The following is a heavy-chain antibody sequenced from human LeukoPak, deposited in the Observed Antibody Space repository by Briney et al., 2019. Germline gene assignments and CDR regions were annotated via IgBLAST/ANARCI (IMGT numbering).Heavy chain of an antibody. CDR2: IIPILGIA. CDR3: ARENYYDSSGYYRGYFDY. J-gene: IGHJ4*02. V-gene: IGHV1-69*04. Sequence: SVKVSWKDCGGTFNGYTISWVRKATGQGLEWMGRIIPILGIANYAQKFQGRVTITADKSTSTAYMELSSLRSEDTAVYYCARENYYDSSGYYRGYFDYWGQGTLVTVSS. CDR1: GGTFNGYT. D-gene: IGHD3-22*01.